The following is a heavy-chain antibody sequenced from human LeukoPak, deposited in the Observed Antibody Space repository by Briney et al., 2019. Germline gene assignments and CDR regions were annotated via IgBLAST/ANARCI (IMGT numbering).Heavy chain of an antibody. CDR3: ASGWLQFPDY. Sequence: SETLSLTCAVYGGSFSGYYWSWIRQPPGKGLEWIGEINHSGSTNYNPSLKSRVTISVDTSKNQFSLKLSSVTAADTAVYYCASGWLQFPDYWGQGTLVTVSS. D-gene: IGHD5-24*01. CDR2: INHSGST. J-gene: IGHJ4*02. V-gene: IGHV4-34*01. CDR1: GGSFSGYY.